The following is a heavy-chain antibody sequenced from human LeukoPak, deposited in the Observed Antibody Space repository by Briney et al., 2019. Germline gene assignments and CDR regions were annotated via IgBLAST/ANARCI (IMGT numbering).Heavy chain of an antibody. CDR3: ARYEQRPGVTASDP. CDR2: INPDGSWT. V-gene: IGHV3-74*01. CDR1: GFTFNSYW. D-gene: IGHD2-21*02. J-gene: IGHJ5*02. Sequence: GGSLRLSCAASGFTFNSYWMVWFRHASGKGLVWVSCINPDGSWTLHADSVKGRFAISRDYARNTLYLQMNSLGVEDTAMYYCARYEQRPGVTASDPWSQGTLVTVSS.